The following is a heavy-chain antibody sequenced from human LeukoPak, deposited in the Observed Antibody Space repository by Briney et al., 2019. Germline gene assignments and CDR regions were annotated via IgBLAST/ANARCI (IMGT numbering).Heavy chain of an antibody. J-gene: IGHJ4*02. V-gene: IGHV4-38-2*02. Sequence: SETLSLTCTVSGYSISSGYYWGWIRQPPGKGLEWIGSIYHSGSTYYNPSLKSRVTISVDTSKNQFSLKLSSVTAADTAVYYCARDVRSVYSSSWTRFDYWGQGTLVTVSS. CDR3: ARDVRSVYSSSWTRFDY. D-gene: IGHD6-13*01. CDR2: IYHSGST. CDR1: GYSISSGYY.